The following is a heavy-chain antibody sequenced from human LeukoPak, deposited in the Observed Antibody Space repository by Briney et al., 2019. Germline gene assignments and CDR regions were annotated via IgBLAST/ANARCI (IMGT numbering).Heavy chain of an antibody. CDR2: IYTSGST. J-gene: IGHJ3*02. CDR1: GGSIGSGSYY. Sequence: PSQTLSLTCTVSGGSIGSGSYYWSWIRQPAGKGLEWIGRIYTSGSTNYNPSLKSRVTISVDTSKNQFSLKLSSVTAADTAVYYCAREIFGYSSGWSDAFDIWGQGTMVTVSS. CDR3: AREIFGYSSGWSDAFDI. D-gene: IGHD6-19*01. V-gene: IGHV4-61*02.